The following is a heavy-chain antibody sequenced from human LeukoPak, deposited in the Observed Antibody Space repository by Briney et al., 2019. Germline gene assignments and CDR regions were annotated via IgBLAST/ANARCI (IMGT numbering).Heavy chain of an antibody. J-gene: IGHJ6*03. D-gene: IGHD6-13*01. Sequence: SQTLSLTCAISGDSVSSNSAAWNWIRQSPSRGLEWLVRTYYRSKWYNDYAVSVKSRITINPDTSKNQFSLQLNSVTPEDTAVYYCAREAAAGTGDYYYYYMDVWGKGTTVTVSS. V-gene: IGHV6-1*01. CDR2: TYYRSKWYN. CDR3: AREAAAGTGDYYYYYMDV. CDR1: GDSVSSNSAA.